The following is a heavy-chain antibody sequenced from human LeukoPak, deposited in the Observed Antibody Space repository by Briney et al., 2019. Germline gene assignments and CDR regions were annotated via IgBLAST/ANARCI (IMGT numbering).Heavy chain of an antibody. CDR1: GGTFSSYA. D-gene: IGHD3-10*01. CDR3: ARDVTMVRGARYRPYKWFDP. Sequence: SVKVSCKASGGTFSSYAISWVRQAPGQGLEWMGGIIPIFGTTNYAQKFQGRVTISADESTSTAYMELSSLRSEDTAVYYCARDVTMVRGARYRPYKWFDPWGQGTLVTVSS. CDR2: IIPIFGTT. V-gene: IGHV1-69*13. J-gene: IGHJ5*02.